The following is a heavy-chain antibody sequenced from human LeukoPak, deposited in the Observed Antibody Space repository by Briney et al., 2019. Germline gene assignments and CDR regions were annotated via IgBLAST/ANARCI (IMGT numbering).Heavy chain of an antibody. D-gene: IGHD4-23*01. V-gene: IGHV5-51*01. CDR3: ASFSDGKDSDFDH. CDR2: IYPGNSDT. CDR1: GYRFTSYW. J-gene: IGHJ4*02. Sequence: GESLKISCKGSGYRFTSYWIGWVRQMPGEGLEWMGIIYPGNSDTRYRPSFQGQVTISADKSISTAYLQWSSLKASDTAMYYCASFSDGKDSDFDHWGQGTLVTVSS.